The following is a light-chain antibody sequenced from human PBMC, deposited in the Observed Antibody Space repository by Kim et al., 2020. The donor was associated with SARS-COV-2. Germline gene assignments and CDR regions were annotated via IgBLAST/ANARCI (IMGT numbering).Light chain of an antibody. V-gene: IGLV3-9*01. CDR3: QVWDSSTWV. Sequence: SYELTQPLSVSVSLGQTASLTCGGNNMQDKNAHWYRQKPGQAPVLVMYQDSKRPSGIPERFSGSNSGNTATLTITGAQASDEADYYCQVWDSSTWVFGGGTQLTVL. CDR1: NMQDKN. CDR2: QDS. J-gene: IGLJ3*02.